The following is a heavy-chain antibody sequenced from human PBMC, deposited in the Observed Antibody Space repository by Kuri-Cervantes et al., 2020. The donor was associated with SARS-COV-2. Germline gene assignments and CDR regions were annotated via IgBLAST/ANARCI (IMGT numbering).Heavy chain of an antibody. CDR2: VYYSGST. CDR3: ARVLSGPRSFDY. CDR1: GGSISSYY. J-gene: IGHJ4*02. Sequence: GSLRLSCTVSGGSISSYYWSWIRQPPGKGLEWIGYVYYSGSTNYNPSLKSRVTISVDTSKNQFSLKLSSVTAADTAVYYCARVLSGPRSFDYWGQGAVVTVSS. D-gene: IGHD3-3*01. V-gene: IGHV4-59*01.